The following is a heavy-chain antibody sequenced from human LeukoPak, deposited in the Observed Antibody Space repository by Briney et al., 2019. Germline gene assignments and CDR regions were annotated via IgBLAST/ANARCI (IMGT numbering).Heavy chain of an antibody. V-gene: IGHV3-74*01. CDR1: GFTFGSYW. D-gene: IGHD3-3*01. CDR2: INSDGSST. CDR3: ARLYYDFWSGYSPFGYGMDV. J-gene: IGHJ6*02. Sequence: GGSLRLSCAASGFTFGSYWMHWVRQAPGKGLVWVSRINSDGSSTSYADSVKGRFTISRDNAKNTLYLQMNSLRAEDTAVYYCARLYYDFWSGYSPFGYGMDVWGQGTTVTVSS.